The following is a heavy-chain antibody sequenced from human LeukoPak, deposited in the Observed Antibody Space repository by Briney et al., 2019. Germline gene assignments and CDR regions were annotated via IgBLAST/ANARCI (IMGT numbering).Heavy chain of an antibody. J-gene: IGHJ6*03. CDR2: IYYTGTT. CDR1: GGSISNTNYY. CDR3: ARPRKHDYYDMDV. V-gene: IGHV4-39*07. Sequence: SETPSLTCTVSGGSISNTNYYWAWIRQPPGRGLEWIGSIYYTGTTFDNPSLKSRVTLSVDTSKNQFSLRLTSVTAADTAVYYCARPRKHDYYDMDVWGKGTTVTVSS.